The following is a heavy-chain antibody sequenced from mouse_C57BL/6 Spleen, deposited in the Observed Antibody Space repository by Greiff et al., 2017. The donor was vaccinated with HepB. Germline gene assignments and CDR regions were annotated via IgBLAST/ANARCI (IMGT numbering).Heavy chain of an antibody. D-gene: IGHD2-5*01. V-gene: IGHV1-74*01. CDR2: IHPSDSDT. J-gene: IGHJ4*01. CDR3: AMYSNYDYAMDY. CDR1: GYTFTSYW. Sequence: VQLQQPGAELVKPGASVKVSCKASGYTFTSYWMHWVKQRPGQGLEWIGRIHPSDSDTNYNQKFKGKATLTVDKSSSTAYMQLSSLTSEDSEVYYCAMYSNYDYAMDYWGQGTSVTVSS.